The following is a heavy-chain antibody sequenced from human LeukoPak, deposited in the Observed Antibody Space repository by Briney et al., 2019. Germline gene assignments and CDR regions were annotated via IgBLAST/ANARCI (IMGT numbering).Heavy chain of an antibody. CDR2: ISPDGRDQ. Sequence: GGSLRLSCAASGLLFSSQWMSWVRQAPGKGLEWAAHISPDGRDQHYVDSEEVRFPISRDDGKNSLSLQMNSRGADDTAVFRCVSWGSDWENANYWGQGSLVTVSS. CDR3: VSWGSDWENANY. V-gene: IGHV3-7*01. CDR1: GLLFSSQW. D-gene: IGHD6-13*01. J-gene: IGHJ4*02.